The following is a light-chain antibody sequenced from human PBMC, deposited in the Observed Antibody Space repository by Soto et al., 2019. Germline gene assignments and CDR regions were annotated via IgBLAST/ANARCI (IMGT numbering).Light chain of an antibody. J-gene: IGKJ5*01. CDR2: AAS. CDR3: QQLDTYPIT. Sequence: IQLTQSPSSLSASVGDRVTITCRASQVISSYLGWYQQKPGKAPKPLIYAASTLKSGVPSRFSGSGSGTDFTLTISSLQPEDFATYYCQQLDTYPITFGRGTRLEIK. CDR1: QVISSY. V-gene: IGKV1-9*01.